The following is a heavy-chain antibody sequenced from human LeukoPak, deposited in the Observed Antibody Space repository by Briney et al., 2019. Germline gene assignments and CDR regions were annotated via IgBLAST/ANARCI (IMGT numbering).Heavy chain of an antibody. CDR2: ISAYNGNT. Sequence: ASVKVSCKASGYDFTSVGITWVRRAPGQGLEWMGWISAYNGNTNYAQKLQGRVTMTTDTSTSTAYMELRSLRSDDTAVYYCARGPPITDSSGYYYWGQGTLVTVSS. V-gene: IGHV1-18*01. CDR1: GYDFTSVG. D-gene: IGHD3-22*01. CDR3: ARGPPITDSSGYYY. J-gene: IGHJ4*02.